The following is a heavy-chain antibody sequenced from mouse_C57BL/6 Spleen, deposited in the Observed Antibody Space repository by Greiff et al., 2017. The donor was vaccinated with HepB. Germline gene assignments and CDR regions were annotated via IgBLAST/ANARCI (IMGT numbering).Heavy chain of an antibody. D-gene: IGHD1-2*01. Sequence: QVQLKQSGAELVRPGSSVKLSCKASGYTFTSYWMDWVKQRPGQGLEWIGNIYPSDSETHYNQKFKDKATLTVDKSSSTAYMQLSSLTSEDSAVYYCARGYDWYFDVWGTGTTVTVSS. J-gene: IGHJ1*03. V-gene: IGHV1-61*01. CDR1: GYTFTSYW. CDR3: ARGYDWYFDV. CDR2: IYPSDSET.